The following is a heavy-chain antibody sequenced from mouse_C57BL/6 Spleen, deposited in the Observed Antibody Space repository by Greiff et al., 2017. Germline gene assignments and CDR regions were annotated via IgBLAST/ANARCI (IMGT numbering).Heavy chain of an antibody. D-gene: IGHD1-1*01. CDR2: IYPGDGDT. Sequence: VQLQHSGAELVKPGASVKISCKASGYAFSSYWMNWVKQRPGKGLEWIGQIYPGDGDTNYNGKFKGKATLTADKSSSTAYMQLSSLTSEDSAVYFCARGDYYGSRDYWGQGTTLTVSS. CDR3: ARGDYYGSRDY. V-gene: IGHV1-80*01. J-gene: IGHJ2*01. CDR1: GYAFSSYW.